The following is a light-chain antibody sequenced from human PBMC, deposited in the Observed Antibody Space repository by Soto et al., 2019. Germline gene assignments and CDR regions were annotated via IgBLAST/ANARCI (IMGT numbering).Light chain of an antibody. CDR2: GAS. V-gene: IGKV3-15*01. CDR3: QQYNNWPYT. Sequence: EIGMTQSPATLSVSPGERATLSCRASQSVSSNLAWYQQKPGQAPRRLIYGASTRATGIPARFSGSGSGTECTLTISSLQSEDFAVYYCQQYNNWPYTFGQGTKLEIK. CDR1: QSVSSN. J-gene: IGKJ2*01.